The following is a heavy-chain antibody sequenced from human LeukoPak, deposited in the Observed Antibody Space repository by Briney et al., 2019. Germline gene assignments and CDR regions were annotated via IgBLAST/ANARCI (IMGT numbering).Heavy chain of an antibody. J-gene: IGHJ5*02. CDR2: IIPVSNAA. V-gene: IGHV1-69*06. CDR1: GGTFINYA. CDR3: ARKKGGDIYNWNEPDSWFDP. Sequence: ASVKVSCKTSGGTFINYAFCWVRQAPGQGLEWMGGIIPVSNAANYAQRFQGRVTITADKSTNTVYMELSTLRFEDTAIYYCARKKGGDIYNWNEPDSWFDPWGQGTLVTVSS. D-gene: IGHD1-20*01.